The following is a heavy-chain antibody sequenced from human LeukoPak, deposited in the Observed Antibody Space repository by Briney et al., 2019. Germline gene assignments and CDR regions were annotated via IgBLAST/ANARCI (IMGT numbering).Heavy chain of an antibody. Sequence: GESLKISCKGSGYSFTSYWIGWVRQMPGKGLEWMGIIYPGDSDTRYSPSFQGQVTISADKSISTAYLQWSSLKASDTAMYYCARFRSGLVLLWFGESDYWGQGTLVTVSS. CDR2: IYPGDSDT. J-gene: IGHJ4*02. D-gene: IGHD3-10*01. CDR3: ARFRSGLVLLWFGESDY. V-gene: IGHV5-51*01. CDR1: GYSFTSYW.